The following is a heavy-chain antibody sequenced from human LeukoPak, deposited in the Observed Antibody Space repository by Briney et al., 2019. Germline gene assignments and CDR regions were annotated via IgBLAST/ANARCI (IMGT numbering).Heavy chain of an antibody. CDR2: INHSGST. J-gene: IGHJ4*02. CDR1: GGSFSGYY. CDR3: ARDSPGRYYYDSSGYYYY. D-gene: IGHD3-22*01. Sequence: SETLSLTCAVYGGSFSGYYWSWIRQPPGKGLEWIGEINHSGSTNYNPSLKSRVTISVDTSKNQFSLKLSSVTAADTAVYYCARDSPGRYYYDSSGYYYYWGQGTLVTVSS. V-gene: IGHV4-34*01.